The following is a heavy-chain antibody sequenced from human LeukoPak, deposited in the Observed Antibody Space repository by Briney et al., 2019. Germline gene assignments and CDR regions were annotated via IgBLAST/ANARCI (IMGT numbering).Heavy chain of an antibody. V-gene: IGHV3-66*01. Sequence: PGGSLRLSCAASGFTVSSNYMSWARQAPGKGLESVSVIYSGGSTYYADSVKGRFTISRDNSKNTLYLQMNSLRAEDTAVYYCARDALYSGGFDYWGQGTLVTVSS. J-gene: IGHJ4*02. CDR1: GFTVSSNY. D-gene: IGHD3-10*01. CDR3: ARDALYSGGFDY. CDR2: IYSGGST.